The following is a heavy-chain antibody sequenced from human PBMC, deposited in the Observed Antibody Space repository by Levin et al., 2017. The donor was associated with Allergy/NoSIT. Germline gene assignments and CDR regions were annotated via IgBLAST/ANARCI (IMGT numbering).Heavy chain of an antibody. J-gene: IGHJ4*02. CDR3: ASSYDSSESSSDY. D-gene: IGHD3-22*01. CDR2: IIPIFGTA. CDR1: GGTFSSYA. V-gene: IGHV1-69*13. Sequence: ASVKVSCKASGGTFSSYAISWVRQAPGQGLEWMGGIIPIFGTANYAQKFQGRVTITADESTSTAYMELSSLRSEDTAVYYCASSYDSSESSSDYWGQGTLVTVSS.